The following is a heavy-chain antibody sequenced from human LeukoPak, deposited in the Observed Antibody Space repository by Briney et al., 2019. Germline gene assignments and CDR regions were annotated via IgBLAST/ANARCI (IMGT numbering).Heavy chain of an antibody. CDR3: ARRGYSYGRGSDYFDY. J-gene: IGHJ4*02. Sequence: ASVKVSCKASGYTFTNYGISWVRQAPGQGLEWMGWISAYNDNTNYAQKSQGRVTMTTDTSTTTAYMELRSLRSDDTAVYYCARRGYSYGRGSDYFDYWGQGTLVTVSS. V-gene: IGHV1-18*01. CDR2: ISAYNDNT. D-gene: IGHD5-18*01. CDR1: GYTFTNYG.